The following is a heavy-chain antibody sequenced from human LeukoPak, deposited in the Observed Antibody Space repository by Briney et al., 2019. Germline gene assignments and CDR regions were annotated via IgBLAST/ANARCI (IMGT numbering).Heavy chain of an antibody. CDR1: GFTFNNYA. CDR2: ISASGGTT. Sequence: GGSLRLSCAASGFTFNNYAMSWARQAPGKGLEWVSAISASGGTTYYADSVKGRFTISRDNSENTLFLQMNSLRAEDTAVYYCAKEPREYCSSTSCPNWFDSWGQGTLVTVSS. D-gene: IGHD2-2*01. J-gene: IGHJ5*01. CDR3: AKEPREYCSSTSCPNWFDS. V-gene: IGHV3-23*01.